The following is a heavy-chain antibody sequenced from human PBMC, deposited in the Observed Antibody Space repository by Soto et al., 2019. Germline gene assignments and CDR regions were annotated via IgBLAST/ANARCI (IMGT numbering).Heavy chain of an antibody. CDR3: ARDQLYYNDISGRPLNAFDV. V-gene: IGHV3-48*01. CDR2: IGIGSSTT. CDR1: GFTFRNYG. J-gene: IGHJ3*01. Sequence: GGSLRLSCAASGFTFRNYGMNWVRQAPGKGLEWVSYIGIGSSTTYYADSVKGRFTISRDNAKNSLYLQMNSLRAEDTSVYYCARDQLYYNDISGRPLNAFDVWGQGTMVTVSS. D-gene: IGHD3-22*01.